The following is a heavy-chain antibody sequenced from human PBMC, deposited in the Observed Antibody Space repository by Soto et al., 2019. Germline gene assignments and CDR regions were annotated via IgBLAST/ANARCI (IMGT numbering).Heavy chain of an antibody. V-gene: IGHV3-23*01. CDR1: GFTFSSYA. Sequence: GGSLRLSCAASGFTFSSYAMSWVRQAPGKGLEWVSAISGSGGSTYYADSVKGRFTISRDNSKNTLYLQMNSLRAEDTAVYYCAKDTGTYSSSWYKGIDYWGQGTLVTVSS. J-gene: IGHJ4*02. CDR2: ISGSGGST. CDR3: AKDTGTYSSSWYKGIDY. D-gene: IGHD6-13*01.